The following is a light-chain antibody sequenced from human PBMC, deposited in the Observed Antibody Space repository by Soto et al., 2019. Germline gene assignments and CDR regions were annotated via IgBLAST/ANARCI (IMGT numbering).Light chain of an antibody. Sequence: QSVLTQPASVSGSAGQSITISCSGTMRDVGAYNLVSWYQQHPGTAPKLIIYEVRNRPSGISSRFSGSRSGNTASLTISGLQVGDGGNYYCGPYPARSPLVFGGGTRVPV. CDR2: EVR. J-gene: IGLJ6*01. CDR1: MRDVGAYNL. CDR3: GPYPARSPLV. V-gene: IGLV2-14*01.